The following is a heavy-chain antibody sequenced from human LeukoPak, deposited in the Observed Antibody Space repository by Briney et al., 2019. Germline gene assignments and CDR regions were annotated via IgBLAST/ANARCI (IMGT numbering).Heavy chain of an antibody. CDR1: GGTFSSYA. V-gene: IGHV1-69*05. Sequence: ASVKVSCKASGGTFSSYAISWVRQAPGQGLEWMGGIIPIFGTANYAQKFQGRVTITTDESTSTAYMELSGLRSEDTAVYYCARDIGYYDSSGYYYWGQGTLVTVSS. CDR2: IIPIFGTA. J-gene: IGHJ4*02. D-gene: IGHD3-22*01. CDR3: ARDIGYYDSSGYYY.